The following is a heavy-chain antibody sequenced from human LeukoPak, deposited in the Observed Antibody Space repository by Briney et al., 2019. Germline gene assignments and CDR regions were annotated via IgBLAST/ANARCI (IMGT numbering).Heavy chain of an antibody. CDR2: ISYSGST. Sequence: SQTLSLTCTVSGVSISSVGYYWSWIRQYPGKGLEWIGYISYSGSTYYNPSLKSRVSISVDTSKTQFSLNLSSVTAADTALYYCARDWPYYYGGSAYYNAFDIWGQGTMVTVSS. V-gene: IGHV4-31*03. CDR1: GVSISSVGYY. J-gene: IGHJ3*02. CDR3: ARDWPYYYGGSAYYNAFDI. D-gene: IGHD3-22*01.